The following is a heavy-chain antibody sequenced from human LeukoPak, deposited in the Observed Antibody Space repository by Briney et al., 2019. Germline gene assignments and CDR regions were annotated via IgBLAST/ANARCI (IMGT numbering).Heavy chain of an antibody. Sequence: DTLTLTCAVSGYSISSSNLWGWIRQPPREGLEWIGYIYYSGSIYYNASLKSRVTMSVGTSKNQFSLKLSSLTAVDTAVYYCARMVPDYYYYYTVVCGKGDTVTASS. D-gene: IGHD6-13*01. J-gene: IGHJ6*03. CDR1: GYSISSSNL. CDR2: IYYSGSI. CDR3: ARMVPDYYYYYTVV. V-gene: IGHV4-28*05.